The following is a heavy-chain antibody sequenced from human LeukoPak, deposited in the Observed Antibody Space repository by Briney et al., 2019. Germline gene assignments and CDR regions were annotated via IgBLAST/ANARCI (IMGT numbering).Heavy chain of an antibody. J-gene: IGHJ4*02. V-gene: IGHV4-34*01. CDR3: ARGHITMPSPPKKRRYYFDY. CDR2: INHSGGT. D-gene: IGHD3-10*01. Sequence: SETLSLTCAVYGGSFSGYYWSWIRQPPGKGVEWIGEINHSGGTNYNPSLKSRVTISVDTSKNHSVLMLSSVTAADTAVYYCARGHITMPSPPKKRRYYFDYWGQGTLVTVSS. CDR1: GGSFSGYY.